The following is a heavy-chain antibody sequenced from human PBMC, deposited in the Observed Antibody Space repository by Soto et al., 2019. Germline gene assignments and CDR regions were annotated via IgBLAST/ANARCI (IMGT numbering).Heavy chain of an antibody. CDR3: ARDHRWGYEYGDYGDC. D-gene: IGHD4-17*01. Sequence: EVYLVESGGGVVRPGGSLRLSCAASGFGFDEYGMGWVRQGPGKGLEWVSGINRHGDSTGYADSVKGRFTISRDNAKNSLYLQMNGLRAEDTAVYYCARDHRWGYEYGDYGDCWCQGTLVTVSS. V-gene: IGHV3-20*04. J-gene: IGHJ4*02. CDR2: INRHGDST. CDR1: GFGFDEYG.